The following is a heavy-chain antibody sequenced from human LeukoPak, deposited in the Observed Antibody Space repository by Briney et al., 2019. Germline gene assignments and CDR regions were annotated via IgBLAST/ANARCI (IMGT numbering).Heavy chain of an antibody. CDR2: IWYDGSNK. Sequence: GGSLRLSCAASGFTFSSNGMHWVRQAPGKGLEWAGVIWYDGSNKYYADSVKGRFTISRDNSKNTLYLQMNSLRAEDTAVYYCARPYYSNYYYYGMDVWGQGTTVTVSS. V-gene: IGHV3-33*01. CDR3: ARPYYSNYYYYGMDV. J-gene: IGHJ6*02. D-gene: IGHD4-11*01. CDR1: GFTFSSNG.